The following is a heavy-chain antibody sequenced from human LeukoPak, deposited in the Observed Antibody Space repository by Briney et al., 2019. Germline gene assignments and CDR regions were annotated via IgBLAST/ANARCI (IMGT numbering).Heavy chain of an antibody. Sequence: SVKVSCKASGCSVSSYAICWVRQAPGQGLEWMGGSIPIFGTANYAQKFQGRVTITADESTSTAYMELSSLRSEDTAVYYCARVGDYGGNPGKWYFDLWGRGTLVTVSS. CDR1: GCSVSSYA. CDR3: ARVGDYGGNPGKWYFDL. J-gene: IGHJ2*01. CDR2: SIPIFGTA. D-gene: IGHD4-23*01. V-gene: IGHV1-69*13.